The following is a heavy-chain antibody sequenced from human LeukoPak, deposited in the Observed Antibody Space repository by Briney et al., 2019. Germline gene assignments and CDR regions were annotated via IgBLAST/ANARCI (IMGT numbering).Heavy chain of an antibody. CDR3: ARDWVTENYYYYMDV. CDR2: IYTSGGT. Sequence: PSETLSLTCTVSGGSISSGSYYWSWIRQPAGKGLEWIGRIYTSGGTNYNPSLKSRVTISVDTSKSQFSLKLSSVTAADTAVYYCARDWVTENYYYYMDVWGKGTTVTISS. D-gene: IGHD4-23*01. V-gene: IGHV4-61*02. CDR1: GGSISSGSYY. J-gene: IGHJ6*03.